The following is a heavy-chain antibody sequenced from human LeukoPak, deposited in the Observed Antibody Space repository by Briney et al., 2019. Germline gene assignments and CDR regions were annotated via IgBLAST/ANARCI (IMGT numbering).Heavy chain of an antibody. CDR1: GGSFSGYY. CDR3: ARRTVVGWLQFELFDY. CDR2: INHSGST. Sequence: PSETLSLTCAVYGGSFSGYYWSWIRQPPGKGLEWIGEINHSGSTNYNPSLKSRVTISVGTSKNQFSLKLSSVTAADTAVYYCARRTVVGWLQFELFDYWGQGTLVTVSS. J-gene: IGHJ4*02. V-gene: IGHV4-34*01. D-gene: IGHD5-24*01.